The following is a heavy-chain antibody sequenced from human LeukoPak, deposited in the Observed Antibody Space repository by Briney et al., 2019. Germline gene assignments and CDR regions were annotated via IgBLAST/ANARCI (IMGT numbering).Heavy chain of an antibody. CDR1: GYTFTTYW. Sequence: PGESLKISCKASGYTFTTYWIGWVRQMPGKGLEWMGIVYPGDSDTTYSPSFRGQFTISADTSLSTAYLPWSNLKASDIAIYYCARLLRSKKTDYDFWTVSLEDNYFDPWGQGTLVTVSS. J-gene: IGHJ5*02. D-gene: IGHD3/OR15-3a*01. CDR2: VYPGDSDT. V-gene: IGHV5-51*01. CDR3: ARLLRSKKTDYDFWTVSLEDNYFDP.